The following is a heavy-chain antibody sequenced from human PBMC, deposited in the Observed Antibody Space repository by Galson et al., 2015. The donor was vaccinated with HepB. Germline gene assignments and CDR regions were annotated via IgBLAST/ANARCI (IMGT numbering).Heavy chain of an antibody. D-gene: IGHD3-3*01. V-gene: IGHV2-70*01. CDR1: GFSLSTSGMC. CDR2: IDWDDDK. Sequence: PALVKPTQTLTLTRTFSGFSLSTSGMCVSWIRQPPGKALEWLALIDWDDDKYYSTSLKTRPTISKDTSKNQVVLTMTNMDPVDTATYYCARLPYDFWSGYYFDYWGQGTLVTVSS. J-gene: IGHJ4*02. CDR3: ARLPYDFWSGYYFDY.